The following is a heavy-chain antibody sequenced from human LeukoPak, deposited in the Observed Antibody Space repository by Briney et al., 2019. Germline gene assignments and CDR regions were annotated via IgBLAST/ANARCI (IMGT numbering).Heavy chain of an antibody. CDR1: GFTFSTFA. D-gene: IGHD5-12*01. J-gene: IGHJ2*01. CDR3: AKDHVGHSGYEDWYFDL. CDR2: ISSNGESI. Sequence: PGGPLTLSCSVSGFTFSTFAMHWVRQAPGNGLEYVSSISSNGESIHYADSVKGRFIMSRDNSKNSLYLKMSSLRAEDTAVYYCAKDHVGHSGYEDWYFDLWGRGTLVTVSS. V-gene: IGHV3-64D*06.